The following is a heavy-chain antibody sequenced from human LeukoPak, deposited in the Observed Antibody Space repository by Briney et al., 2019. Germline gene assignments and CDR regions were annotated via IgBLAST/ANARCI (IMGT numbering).Heavy chain of an antibody. CDR2: ISYDGSNK. CDR3: AKDSYSGSNFDY. CDR1: GFTFSSYG. J-gene: IGHJ4*02. V-gene: IGHV3-30*18. Sequence: GGSLRLSCAASGFTFSSYGMHWVRQAPGKGLEWVAVISYDGSNKYYADSVKGRFTISRDNSKNTLHLQMNSLRAEDTAVYYCAKDSYSGSNFDYWGQGTPVTVSS. D-gene: IGHD5-12*01.